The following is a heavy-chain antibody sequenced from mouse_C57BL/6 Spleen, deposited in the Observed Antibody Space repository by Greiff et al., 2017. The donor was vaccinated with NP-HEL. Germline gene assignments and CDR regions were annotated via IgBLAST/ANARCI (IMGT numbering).Heavy chain of an antibody. Sequence: DVMLVESGGDLVKPGGSLKLSCAASGFTFSSYGMSWVRQTPDKRLEWVATISSGGSYTYYPDSVKGRFTISRDNAKNTLYLQMSSLKSEDTAMYYCARLLYGKEEYYYAMDYWGQGTSVTVSS. D-gene: IGHD2-1*01. CDR2: ISSGGSYT. CDR3: ARLLYGKEEYYYAMDY. J-gene: IGHJ4*01. CDR1: GFTFSSYG. V-gene: IGHV5-6*02.